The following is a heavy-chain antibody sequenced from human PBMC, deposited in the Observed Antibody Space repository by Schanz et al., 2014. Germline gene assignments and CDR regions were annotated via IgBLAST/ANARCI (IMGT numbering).Heavy chain of an antibody. CDR1: GFTFSIYA. CDR3: ARDRRNADLDY. J-gene: IGHJ4*02. Sequence: VQLVESGGGVVQPGRSLRLSCSASGFTFSIYAMHWVRQAPGKGLEYVSAISHDGYSTYYADSVKGRFTISRDNAKNSLYLLMNSLRAEDTAVCYCARDRRNADLDYWGQGTLVTVSS. V-gene: IGHV3-64*04. D-gene: IGHD1-1*01. CDR2: ISHDGYST.